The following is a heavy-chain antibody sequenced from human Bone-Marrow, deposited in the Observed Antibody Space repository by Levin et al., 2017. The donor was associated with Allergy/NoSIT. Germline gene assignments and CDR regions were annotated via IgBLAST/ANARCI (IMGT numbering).Heavy chain of an antibody. J-gene: IGHJ4*02. D-gene: IGHD3-22*01. Sequence: ASVKVSCKASGGTFSSYAISWVRQAPGQGLEWMGGIIPIFGTANYAQKFQGRVTITADESTSTAYMELSSLRSEDTAVYYCARKFRVYDSSGYYTGPFDYWGQGTLVTVSS. CDR3: ARKFRVYDSSGYYTGPFDY. CDR1: GGTFSSYA. CDR2: IIPIFGTA. V-gene: IGHV1-69*13.